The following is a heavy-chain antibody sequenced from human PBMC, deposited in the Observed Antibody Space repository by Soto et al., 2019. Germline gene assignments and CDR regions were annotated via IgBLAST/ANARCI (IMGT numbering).Heavy chain of an antibody. D-gene: IGHD3-10*01. CDR2: IYYSGNT. CDR1: GGSITSYY. V-gene: IGHV4-59*01. Sequence: PSETLSLTCTVSGGSITSYYWSWIRQPPGEELEWLGYIYYSGNTNYNPSLKSRVTISADTSKNQFSLKLRSVTTADTAVYYCARAGGSIRTWRWFDPWGQGTLVTVSS. CDR3: ARAGGSIRTWRWFDP. J-gene: IGHJ5*02.